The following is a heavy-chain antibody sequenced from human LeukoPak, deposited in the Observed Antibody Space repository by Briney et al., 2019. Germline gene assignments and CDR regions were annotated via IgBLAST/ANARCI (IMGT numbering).Heavy chain of an antibody. CDR1: GGSFSGYY. CDR3: ASTLLLRYFDWLTENAFDI. Sequence: PSETLSLTCAVYGGSFSGYYWSWIRQPPGKGLEWIGEINHSGSTNYNPSLKSRVTISVDTSKNQFSLKLSSVTAADTAVYYCASTLLLRYFDWLTENAFDIWGQGTMVTVSS. D-gene: IGHD3-9*01. V-gene: IGHV4-34*01. J-gene: IGHJ3*02. CDR2: INHSGST.